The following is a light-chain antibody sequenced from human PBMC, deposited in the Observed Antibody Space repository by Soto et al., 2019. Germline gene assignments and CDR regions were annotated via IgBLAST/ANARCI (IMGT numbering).Light chain of an antibody. CDR3: QQYNDWPRT. J-gene: IGKJ1*01. CDR2: GAS. V-gene: IGKV3-15*01. Sequence: IVMTQSPATLSATTGESATISCRASQSVSIFLAWYQQKPGQAPGLLIYGASTRATGIPARFSGSGSGTEFTLTISSLQSEDFAVYYCQQYNDWPRTFGQGTKVDIK. CDR1: QSVSIF.